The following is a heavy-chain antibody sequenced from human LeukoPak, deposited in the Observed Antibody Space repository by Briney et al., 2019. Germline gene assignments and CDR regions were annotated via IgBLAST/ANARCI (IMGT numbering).Heavy chain of an antibody. Sequence: GGTLRLSCAAFGFIFSNYAMNWVRQAPGKGLEWVSGITGSGITTNYADSVKGRFTISRDNSKNTLYLQMNSLRAEDTALYYCAKCVTDYWYFDLWGRGTLVTVSS. CDR1: GFIFSNYA. V-gene: IGHV3-23*01. J-gene: IGHJ2*01. D-gene: IGHD2-21*02. CDR2: ITGSGITT. CDR3: AKCVTDYWYFDL.